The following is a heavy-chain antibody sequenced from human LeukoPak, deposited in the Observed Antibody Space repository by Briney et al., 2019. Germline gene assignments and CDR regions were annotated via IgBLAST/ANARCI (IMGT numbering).Heavy chain of an antibody. Sequence: GGSLRLSCAASGFTFSSYGMHWVRQAPGKGLEWVAFIRDDGSNKYYANSVKGRFTISRDNSKNSLYLQMNRLRAEDTAVYYCAKDVGYCSTTSCYYFDYWGQGTLVTVSS. CDR2: IRDDGSNK. CDR1: GFTFSSYG. CDR3: AKDVGYCSTTSCYYFDY. D-gene: IGHD2-2*01. J-gene: IGHJ4*02. V-gene: IGHV3-30*02.